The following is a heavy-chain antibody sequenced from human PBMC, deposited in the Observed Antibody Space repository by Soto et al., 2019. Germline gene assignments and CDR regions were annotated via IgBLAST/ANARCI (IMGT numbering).Heavy chain of an antibody. CDR3: AKEKYRTFDY. J-gene: IGHJ4*02. D-gene: IGHD1-1*01. Sequence: EVHLVVSGGAVVRPGGSLRLSCAGSGFTFDDHTMHWVRQVPGKGLEWVSLITWDGGSSFYADSVKGRFTISRDNSRKTLYLQMNSLRTEDTAFYYCAKEKYRTFDYWGQGTRVTVSS. CDR2: ITWDGGSS. CDR1: GFTFDDHT. V-gene: IGHV3-43*01.